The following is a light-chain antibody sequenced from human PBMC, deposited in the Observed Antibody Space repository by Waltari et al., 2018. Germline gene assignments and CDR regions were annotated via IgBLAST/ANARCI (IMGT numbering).Light chain of an antibody. CDR2: WAS. J-gene: IGKJ4*01. CDR1: SGLDSSNEKTY. CDR3: QQYYVSPLT. Sequence: SGLDSSNEKTYLVWFQQRPGQPPKGVVYWASTRVSGVPDRFSGSGSGKDFTLTISRLQAEDVAVYYCQQYYVSPLTFGGGTKVEIK. V-gene: IGKV4-1*01.